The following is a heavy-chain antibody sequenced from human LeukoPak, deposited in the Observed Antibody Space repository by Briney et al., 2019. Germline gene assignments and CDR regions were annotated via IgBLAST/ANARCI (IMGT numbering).Heavy chain of an antibody. Sequence: GGSLRLSCAASGFTFSSYWMSWVRQAPGKGLEWVGNIKQDGREKYYVDSVKGRFAISRDNPKNSLYLQMNSLRAEDTAVYYCAGDQSAYDILTGYYRYFDYWGQGTLVTVSS. V-gene: IGHV3-7*03. CDR3: AGDQSAYDILTGYYRYFDY. CDR2: IKQDGREK. J-gene: IGHJ4*02. CDR1: GFTFSSYW. D-gene: IGHD3-9*01.